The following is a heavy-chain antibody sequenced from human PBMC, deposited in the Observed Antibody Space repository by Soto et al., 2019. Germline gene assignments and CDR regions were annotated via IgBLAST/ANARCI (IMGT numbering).Heavy chain of an antibody. V-gene: IGHV3-7*01. CDR3: ARTSKT. CDR2: IKEDGNEK. Sequence: EVLLVESGGGLVQPGGSLRLSCVVSGVTLSGNWMSWVRQAPGKGLEWVADIKEDGNEKYYVDSVRGRFTVSRDNATNSVHLQMSSLRVEHTAVYYCARTSKTWGQGTLVTVSS. J-gene: IGHJ5*02. CDR1: GVTLSGNW.